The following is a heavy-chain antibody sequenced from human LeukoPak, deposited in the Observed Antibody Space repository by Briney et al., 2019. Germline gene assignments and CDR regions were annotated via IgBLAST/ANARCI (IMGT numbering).Heavy chain of an antibody. CDR3: ARDGRRYSNYVRDY. CDR1: GGSISSGDYY. Sequence: SETLSLTCTVSGGSISSGDYYWSWIRQPPGKGLEWIGYIYYSGSTYYNPSLKSRVTISVDTSKNQFSLKLSSVTVADTAVYYCARDGRRYSNYVRDYWGQGTLVTVSS. V-gene: IGHV4-30-4*08. D-gene: IGHD4-11*01. J-gene: IGHJ4*02. CDR2: IYYSGST.